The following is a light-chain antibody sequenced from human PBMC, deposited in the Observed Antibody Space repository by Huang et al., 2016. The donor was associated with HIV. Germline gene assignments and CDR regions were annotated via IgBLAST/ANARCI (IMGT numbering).Light chain of an antibody. CDR1: QNITKS. Sequence: DIQMTQSPPSLSASVGDRVNFTCRANQNITKSLNWYQQKPGKAPKLLIYTADTLESGVASRFSGSGSGSRFTLNIRNLQPEDFSTYYCQQSFSVPRTFG. J-gene: IGKJ1*01. V-gene: IGKV1-39*01. CDR3: QQSFSVPRT. CDR2: TAD.